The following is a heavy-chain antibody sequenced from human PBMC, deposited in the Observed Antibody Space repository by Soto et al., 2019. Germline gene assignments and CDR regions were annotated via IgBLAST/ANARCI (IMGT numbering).Heavy chain of an antibody. D-gene: IGHD2-21*02. J-gene: IGHJ5*02. CDR2: IYSGGST. CDR3: VLGRDCGGDCPNWFDP. V-gene: IGHV3-53*04. CDR1: GFTVSSNY. Sequence: EVQLVESGGGLVQPGGSLRLSCAASGFTVSSNYMSWVRQAPGKGLEWVSVIYSGGSTYYADSVKGRFTISRHNSKNTLYLQMNSLRAEDTAVYYCVLGRDCGGDCPNWFDPWGQGTLVTVSS.